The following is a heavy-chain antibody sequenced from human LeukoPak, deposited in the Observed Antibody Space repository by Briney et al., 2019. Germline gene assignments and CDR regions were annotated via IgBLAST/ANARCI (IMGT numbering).Heavy chain of an antibody. D-gene: IGHD3-9*01. J-gene: IGHJ5*02. CDR3: ARSNDILTGSYMGGWFDP. Sequence: ASVKVSCKASGYTFTGYYMHWVRQAPGQGLEWMGWMNPNSGNTGYAQKFQGRVTMTRNTSISTAYMELSSLRSEDTAVYYCARSNDILTGSYMGGWFDPWGQGTLVTVSS. V-gene: IGHV1-8*02. CDR1: GYTFTGYY. CDR2: MNPNSGNT.